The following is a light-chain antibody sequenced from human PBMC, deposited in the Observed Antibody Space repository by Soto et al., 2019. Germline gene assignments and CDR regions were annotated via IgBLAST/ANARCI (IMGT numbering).Light chain of an antibody. CDR2: DVT. V-gene: IGLV2-14*03. CDR3: CSFSSITTRI. J-gene: IGLJ2*01. CDR1: SSDVGGYDY. Sequence: QSVLTQPASVSGSPGQSITISCTGTSSDVGGYDYVSWYQQHPGKAPKLMIYDVTNRPSGVSTRFSASKSGNTASLTISGLQAEDEADYYCCSFSSITTRIFGGGTQLTVL.